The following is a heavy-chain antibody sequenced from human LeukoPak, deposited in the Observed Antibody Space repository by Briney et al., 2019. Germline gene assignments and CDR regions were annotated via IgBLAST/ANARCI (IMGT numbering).Heavy chain of an antibody. CDR1: GVTVSSNY. D-gene: IGHD3-22*01. CDR2: IYSGGST. Sequence: PGGSLRLSCAVSGVTVSSNYMSWIRQAPGKGLEWVSDIYSGGSTDYADSVKGRFTISGDTSKNPLYLQMNSLSAEDTAVYYCARDSTGYYYFDYWGQGSPVTVSS. V-gene: IGHV3-66*01. CDR3: ARDSTGYYYFDY. J-gene: IGHJ4*02.